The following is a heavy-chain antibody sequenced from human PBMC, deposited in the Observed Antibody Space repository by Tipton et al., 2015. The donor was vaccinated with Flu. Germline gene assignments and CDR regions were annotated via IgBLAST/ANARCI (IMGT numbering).Heavy chain of an antibody. D-gene: IGHD3-10*01. V-gene: IGHV4-4*07. CDR3: ARETSGGRWDLPSIDY. Sequence: TLSLTCSVSRGSISGFYWTWVRQPAGKRLEWIGRLYSNGGTNYNPSLKSRTTMSLDTSKNQFFLKLTSVTTADTGVYYCARETSGGRWDLPSIDYWGQGILVTVSS. CDR1: RGSISGFY. J-gene: IGHJ4*02. CDR2: LYSNGGT.